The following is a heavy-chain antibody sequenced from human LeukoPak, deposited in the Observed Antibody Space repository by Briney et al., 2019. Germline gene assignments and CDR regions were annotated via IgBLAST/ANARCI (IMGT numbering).Heavy chain of an antibody. CDR3: ARASGGWDLDY. D-gene: IGHD1-26*01. CDR2: ITSSGTYI. V-gene: IGHV3-21*01. Sequence: PGGSLRLSCAASGFTFNVFHMNWVRESAGKGLEWISSITSSGTYITYADSIQGRFTISRDNAKNSLYLQMNSLRVDDTALYYCARASGGWDLDYWGHGTLVTVSS. J-gene: IGHJ4*01. CDR1: GFTFNVFH.